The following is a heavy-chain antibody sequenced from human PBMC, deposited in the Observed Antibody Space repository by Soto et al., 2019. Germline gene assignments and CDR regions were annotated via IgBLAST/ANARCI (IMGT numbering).Heavy chain of an antibody. V-gene: IGHV3-23*01. CDR3: AEVGKKKKGVATQSGWFDP. Sequence: PGGALRLSCAASGFTFNTYAMSWVRQAPGKGLEWVASISGSGDATDYADAVKGRFTISRDNSKNTVSLQMKSLRAEDTAEYHCAEVGKKKKGVATQSGWFDPWGQGTLVTVSS. CDR1: GFTFNTYA. D-gene: IGHD5-12*01. J-gene: IGHJ5*02. CDR2: ISGSGDAT.